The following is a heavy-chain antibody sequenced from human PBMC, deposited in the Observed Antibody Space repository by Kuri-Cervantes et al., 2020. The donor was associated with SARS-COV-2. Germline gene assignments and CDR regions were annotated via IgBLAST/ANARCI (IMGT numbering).Heavy chain of an antibody. J-gene: IGHJ6*02. Sequence: GESLKISCAASGFTFSSYSMNWVRQAPGKGLEWVSSISSSSRYIYYADAVKGRFTISRDNDKNSLYQQMNSLRAEDTAVYYCARDPYSSSLYRYYYGMDVWGQGTTVTVSS. CDR1: GFTFSSYS. CDR2: ISSSSRYI. V-gene: IGHV3-21*01. D-gene: IGHD6-13*01. CDR3: ARDPYSSSLYRYYYGMDV.